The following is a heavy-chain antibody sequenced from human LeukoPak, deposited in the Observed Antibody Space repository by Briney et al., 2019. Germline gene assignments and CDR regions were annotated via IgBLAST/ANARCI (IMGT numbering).Heavy chain of an antibody. J-gene: IGHJ4*02. CDR3: ARNRGDPSYFDY. V-gene: IGHV3-21*01. CDR2: ISTSSSYI. D-gene: IGHD4-17*01. Sequence: GGSLRLSCTAPGFTFNGYSMNWVRQAPGKGLDWVSSISTSSSYIYYADSVKGRFTISRNNPKNSLYLQMNSLRAEDTAVYYCARNRGDPSYFDYWGQGTLVTVSS. CDR1: GFTFNGYS.